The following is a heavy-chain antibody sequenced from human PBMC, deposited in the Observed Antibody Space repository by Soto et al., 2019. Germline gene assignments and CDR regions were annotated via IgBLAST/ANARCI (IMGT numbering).Heavy chain of an antibody. CDR1: HDLINNGGYS. J-gene: IGHJ4*02. CDR3: ARGGRVTLMVELYYFDY. V-gene: IGHV4-30-2*01. CDR2: IYDSGGT. Sequence: SSETLSLTCAVSHDLINNGGYSWSWLRQPPGKGLEWIGYIYDSGGTRYNPSLKGRVPISVDRSKSQFSLRLTYVTAADTAVYYCARGGRVTLMVELYYFDYCGPGIVGTVSS. D-gene: IGHD2-8*01.